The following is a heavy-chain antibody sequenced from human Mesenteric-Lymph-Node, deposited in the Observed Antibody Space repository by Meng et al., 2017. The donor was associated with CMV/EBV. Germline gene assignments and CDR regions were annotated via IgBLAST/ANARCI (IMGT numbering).Heavy chain of an antibody. CDR2: INPNSGGT. CDR3: ARVLGGDSDF. CDR1: ECTWTGYY. Sequence: GKAAECTWTGYYMHWVRQARGEGLEWMGWINPNSGGTNYAQKFQGRVTMTRDTSISTIYMDLSRLRSDDTAVYFCARVLGGDSDFWGQGTLVTVSS. D-gene: IGHD2-21*02. J-gene: IGHJ4*02. V-gene: IGHV1-2*02.